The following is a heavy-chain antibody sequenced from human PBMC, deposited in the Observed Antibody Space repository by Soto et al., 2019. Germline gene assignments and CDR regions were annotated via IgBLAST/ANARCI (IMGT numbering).Heavy chain of an antibody. CDR3: ARAFYDSSAAGVAFDL. D-gene: IGHD3-16*01. Sequence: PSETLSLTXTVSGGSLNNYNWNWIRQSAGTGLEWIGRIYSSGKTYYNPSLKSRVTLSLDMLNNQISLKVTSVTAVYYCARAFYDSSAAGVAFDLWGPGTMVTVSS. CDR2: IYSSGKT. CDR1: GGSLNNYN. V-gene: IGHV4-4*07. J-gene: IGHJ3*01.